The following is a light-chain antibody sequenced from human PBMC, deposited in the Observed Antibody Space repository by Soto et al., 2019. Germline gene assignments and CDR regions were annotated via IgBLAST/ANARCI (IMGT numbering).Light chain of an antibody. CDR3: QHDGSS. CDR2: LIS. CDR1: QTITSGQ. J-gene: IGKJ2*01. Sequence: EIVLTQFPGTLSLSPGERATLSCRASQTITSGQLGWYQQKPGQAPRLLIYLISSRATGIPDRFSGSGSRTDFTLTISGLEPEDFAIYYCQHDGSSFGQGTKVEI. V-gene: IGKV3-20*01.